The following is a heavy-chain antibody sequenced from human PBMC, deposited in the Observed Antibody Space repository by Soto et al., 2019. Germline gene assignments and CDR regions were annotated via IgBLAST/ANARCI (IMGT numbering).Heavy chain of an antibody. CDR2: INAGNGNT. CDR1: GYTFTSYA. V-gene: IGHV1-3*01. Sequence: ASVKVSCKASGYTFTSYAMHWVRQAPGQRLEWMGWINAGNGNTKYSQKFQGRVTITRDTSASTAYMELSSLRSEDTAVYYCASGIGGLVCSSTSCYYYYGMVVWGQGTTVTVS. CDR3: ASGIGGLVCSSTSCYYYYGMVV. J-gene: IGHJ6*02. D-gene: IGHD2-2*01.